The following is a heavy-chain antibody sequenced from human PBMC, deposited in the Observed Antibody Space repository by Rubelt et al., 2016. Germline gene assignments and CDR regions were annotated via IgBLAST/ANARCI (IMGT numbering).Heavy chain of an antibody. CDR1: GGSISSSNYY. V-gene: IGHV4-39*07. CDR2: IYYSGST. CDR3: VKMIVGATGD. Sequence: QLQLQESGPGLVKPSETLSLTCTVSGGSISSSNYYWAWIRQPPGKGLEWIGSIYYSGSTYYNPPLKSRITMSVDTSKNQFSLRLRSVTAADTALYYCVKMIVGATGDWGQGTQVTVSS. J-gene: IGHJ4*02. D-gene: IGHD1-26*01.